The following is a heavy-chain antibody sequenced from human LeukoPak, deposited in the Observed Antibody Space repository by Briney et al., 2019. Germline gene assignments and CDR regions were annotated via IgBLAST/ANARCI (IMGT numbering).Heavy chain of an antibody. CDR3: ARDVYCSGAACYPLPDY. Sequence: GGSLRLSCAASGFTLDTYSMNWVGQAAGKGVEGVASISSSTNYIHYADSVRDRFTISRDNPKNSLYLEMSSLPAEDTAVYYCARDVYCSGAACYPLPDYWGQGTQVTVSP. J-gene: IGHJ4*02. D-gene: IGHD2-15*01. V-gene: IGHV3-21*01. CDR2: ISSSTNYI. CDR1: GFTLDTYS.